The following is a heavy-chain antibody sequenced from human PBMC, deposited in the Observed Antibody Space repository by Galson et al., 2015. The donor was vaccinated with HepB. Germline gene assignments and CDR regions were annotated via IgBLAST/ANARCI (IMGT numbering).Heavy chain of an antibody. Sequence: SVKVSCKASGYTFTGYYMHWVRQAPGQGLEWMGWINPNSGGTNYAQKFQGWVTMTRDTSISTAYMELSRLRSDDTAVYYCARDRTYYYGSVPGGDAFDIWGQGTMVTVSS. CDR3: ARDRTYYYGSVPGGDAFDI. D-gene: IGHD3-10*01. J-gene: IGHJ3*02. V-gene: IGHV1-2*04. CDR1: GYTFTGYY. CDR2: INPNSGGT.